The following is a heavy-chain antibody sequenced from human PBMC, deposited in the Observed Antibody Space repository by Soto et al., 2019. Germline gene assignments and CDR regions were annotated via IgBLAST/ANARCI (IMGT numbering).Heavy chain of an antibody. J-gene: IGHJ5*02. Sequence: QVQLVQSGGEVKKPGASVKVSCKASGYTFTSYGISWVRQAPGQGLEWMGRISAYNGNTNYAQKLQGRVTMTTDTSTSTAYTELRSLRSADTAVYYCARVVGALGHWFDPWGQGTLVTVSS. V-gene: IGHV1-18*01. D-gene: IGHD1-26*01. CDR1: GYTFTSYG. CDR2: ISAYNGNT. CDR3: ARVVGALGHWFDP.